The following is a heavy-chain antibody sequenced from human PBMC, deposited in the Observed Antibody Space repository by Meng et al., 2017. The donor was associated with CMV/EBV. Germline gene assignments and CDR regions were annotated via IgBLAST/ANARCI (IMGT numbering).Heavy chain of an antibody. V-gene: IGHV3-7*03. D-gene: IGHD1-26*01. CDR3: AKSVGATTGYFDY. J-gene: IGHJ4*02. CDR1: GFTFSSYW. Sequence: GESLKISCAASGFTFSSYWMSWVRQAPGKGLEWVANIKQDGSEKYYVDSVKGRFTISRDNSKNTLYLQMNSLRAEDTAVYYCAKSVGATTGYFDYWGQGTLVTVSS. CDR2: IKQDGSEK.